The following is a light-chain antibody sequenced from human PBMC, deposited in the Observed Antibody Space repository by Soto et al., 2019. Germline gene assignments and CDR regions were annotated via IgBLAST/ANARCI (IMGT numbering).Light chain of an antibody. Sequence: DIQMTQSPSSVSASVGGRFTITCRASQGISRWLAWYQQKQGKAPKLLIYAASSLQSGVPSRFSGSGYGTDFTITISSMQNEDFETYYCQQSYSTSWTFGQGTKVDIK. J-gene: IGKJ1*01. CDR3: QQSYSTSWT. V-gene: IGKV1-12*01. CDR1: QGISRW. CDR2: AAS.